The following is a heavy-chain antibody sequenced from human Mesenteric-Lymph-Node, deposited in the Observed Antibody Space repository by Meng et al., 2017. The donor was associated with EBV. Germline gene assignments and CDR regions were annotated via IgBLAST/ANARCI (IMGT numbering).Heavy chain of an antibody. V-gene: IGHV3-53*01. CDR1: GFIVSSNE. CDR3: RVWLSGLDSDY. CDR2: VYGGTTA. Sequence: EVQLVGSGGDLIQPGGFLRLSCAASGFIVSSNEMSWVRQAPGKGLEWVSVVYGGTTAYYADSVRGRFIISTDSSKNTLYLQMNSLRADDTAVYFCRVWLSGLDSDYWGQGTLVTVSS. D-gene: IGHD3-22*01. J-gene: IGHJ4*02.